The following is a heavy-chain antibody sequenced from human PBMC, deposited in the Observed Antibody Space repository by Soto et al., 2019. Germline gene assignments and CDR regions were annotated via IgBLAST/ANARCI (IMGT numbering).Heavy chain of an antibody. CDR2: ISYDGSNK. CDR3: AKDFEGYSSSSEWFDP. CDR1: GFTFISYG. D-gene: IGHD6-6*01. Sequence: GGSLRLSCAASGFTFISYGMNWVRQAPGKGLEWVAVISYDGSNKYYADSVKGRFTISRDNSKNTLYLQMNSLRAEDTAVYYCAKDFEGYSSSSEWFDPWGQGTLVTVSS. J-gene: IGHJ5*02. V-gene: IGHV3-30*18.